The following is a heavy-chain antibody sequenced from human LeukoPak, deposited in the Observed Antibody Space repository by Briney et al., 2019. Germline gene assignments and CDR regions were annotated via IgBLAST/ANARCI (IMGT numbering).Heavy chain of an antibody. CDR2: IYYSGST. CDR1: GGSISSSSYY. Sequence: SETLSLTCTVSGGSISSSSYYWGGIREPPGKGLEWIGSIYYSGSTYYNPSLKSRVTISVDTSKNQFSLKLSSVTAADTAVYYCARLIAVAGTITFDYWGQGTLVTVSS. J-gene: IGHJ4*02. D-gene: IGHD6-19*01. CDR3: ARLIAVAGTITFDY. V-gene: IGHV4-39*01.